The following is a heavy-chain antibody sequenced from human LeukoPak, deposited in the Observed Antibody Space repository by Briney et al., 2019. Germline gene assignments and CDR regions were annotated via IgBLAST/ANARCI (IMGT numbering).Heavy chain of an antibody. CDR1: GFTFSSHA. V-gene: IGHV3-21*01. D-gene: IGHD1-7*01. CDR3: ARDSGNYLDAFDI. Sequence: GGSLRLSCAASGFTFSSHAMSWVRQAPGKGLEWVSSISSSSSYIYYADSVKGRFTISRDNAKNSLYLQMNSLRAEDTAVYYCARDSGNYLDAFDIWGQGTMVTVSS. J-gene: IGHJ3*02. CDR2: ISSSSSYI.